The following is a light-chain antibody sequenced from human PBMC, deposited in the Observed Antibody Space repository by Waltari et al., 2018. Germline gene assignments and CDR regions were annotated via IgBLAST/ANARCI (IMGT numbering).Light chain of an antibody. J-gene: IGKJ3*01. CDR1: QDISNY. CDR3: QQYDNLPRVT. CDR2: DAS. V-gene: IGKV1-33*01. Sequence: DIQMTQSPSSLSASVGDRVTITCQASQDISNYLNWYQQKTGKAPKLLIYDASNLETGVPSRCSGSGSGTDFTFTISSLQPEDIATYYCQQYDNLPRVTFGPGTKVDIK.